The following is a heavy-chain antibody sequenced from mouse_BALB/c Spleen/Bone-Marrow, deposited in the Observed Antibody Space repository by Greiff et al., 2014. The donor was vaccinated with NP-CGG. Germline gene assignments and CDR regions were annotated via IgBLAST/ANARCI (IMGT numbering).Heavy chain of an antibody. V-gene: IGHV1S81*02. CDR2: LNPSNGHT. CDR1: GYTFTRYW. Sequence: QVQLQQSGAELLKPGTSVKLSCKASGYTFTRYWMHWVKQRPGQGLEWIGELNPSNGHTNYNGKFKNKATVTVDKSSSTAYMQLSSLTSEDSAVYYCARMITTRGFDYWGQAPLSQSPQ. J-gene: IGHJ2*01. CDR3: ARMITTRGFDY. D-gene: IGHD2-4*01.